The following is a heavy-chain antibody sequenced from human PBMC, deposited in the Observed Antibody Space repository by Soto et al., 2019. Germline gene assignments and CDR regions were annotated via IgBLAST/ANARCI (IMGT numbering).Heavy chain of an antibody. CDR3: ASLNSGSYNYYYYYYGMDV. CDR1: GYSFTSYW. V-gene: IGHV5-10-1*01. Sequence: GESLKISCKGSGYSFTSYWISWVRQMPGKGLEWMGRIDPSDSYTNYSPSFQGHVTISADKSISTAYLQWSSLKASDTAMYYCASLNSGSYNYYYYYYGMDVWGQGTTVTV. J-gene: IGHJ6*02. D-gene: IGHD1-26*01. CDR2: IDPSDSYT.